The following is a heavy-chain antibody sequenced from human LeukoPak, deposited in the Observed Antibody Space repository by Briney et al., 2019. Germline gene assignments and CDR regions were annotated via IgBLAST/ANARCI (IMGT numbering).Heavy chain of an antibody. V-gene: IGHV1-46*01. D-gene: IGHD2-8*01. CDR3: ARVAHPTKTGNYYYYYGMDV. CDR1: GYTFTSYY. Sequence: GASVKVSCKASGYTFTSYYMHWVRQAPGQGLEWMGIINPSGGSTSYAQKFQGRVTMTRDTSTSTVYMELSSLRSEDTAVYYCARVAHPTKTGNYYYYYGMDVWGRGTTVTVSS. J-gene: IGHJ6*02. CDR2: INPSGGST.